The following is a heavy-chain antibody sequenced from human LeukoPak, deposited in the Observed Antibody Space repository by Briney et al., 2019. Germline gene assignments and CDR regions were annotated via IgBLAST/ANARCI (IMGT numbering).Heavy chain of an antibody. J-gene: IGHJ4*02. D-gene: IGHD2-8*01. CDR3: ARLKLMVAPDY. Sequence: GGSLRLSCAASGFTFISYAMNWVRQAPGKGLEWVSIISGTGGSTYYADSVKGRFTISRDNAKNSLYLQMNSLRAEDTALYYCARLKLMVAPDYWGQGTLVTVSS. CDR1: GFTFISYA. CDR2: ISGTGGST. V-gene: IGHV3-23*01.